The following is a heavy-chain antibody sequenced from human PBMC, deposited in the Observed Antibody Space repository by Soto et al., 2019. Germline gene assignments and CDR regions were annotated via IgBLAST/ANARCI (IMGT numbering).Heavy chain of an antibody. Sequence: QVTLKESGPVLVKPTETLTLTCTVSGFSLSNDRMCVSWLRQPPGKALERIAHIFSNDEKAYSTSLKSRPTISKDTSESQVGLTITNMVTVDIATQYRAGTSSMFRGSRGWFDPWGQGTLVTVSS. CDR3: AGTSSMFRGSRGWFDP. V-gene: IGHV2-26*01. J-gene: IGHJ5*02. CDR2: IFSNDEK. D-gene: IGHD3-10*01. CDR1: GFSLSNDRMC.